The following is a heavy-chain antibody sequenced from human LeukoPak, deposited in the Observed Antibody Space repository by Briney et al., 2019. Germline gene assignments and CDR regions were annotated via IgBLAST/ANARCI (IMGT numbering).Heavy chain of an antibody. J-gene: IGHJ6*02. D-gene: IGHD1-7*01. CDR3: ARGPGTTISYYGMDV. CDR2: INHSGST. V-gene: IGHV4-34*01. CDR1: GESFSGYY. Sequence: PSETLSLTCAVYGESFSGYYWRWIRQPPGKGLEWIGEINHSGSTNYNPSLKSRLTISEDTSKNHLSLKLSSVTAADTAVYYCARGPGTTISYYGMDVWGQGTTVNVSS.